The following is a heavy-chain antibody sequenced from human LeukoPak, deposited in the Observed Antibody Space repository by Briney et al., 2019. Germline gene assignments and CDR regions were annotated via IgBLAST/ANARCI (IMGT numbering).Heavy chain of an antibody. D-gene: IGHD2-15*01. Sequence: PGGSLRLSCAASGFTFSSYWMSWDRQAPGKGLEWVANIKQDGSEKYYVDSVKGRFTISRDNAKNSLYLQMNSLRAEDTAVYYCARVGSRRGSGGSCYKYWGQGTLVTVSS. CDR3: ARVGSRRGSGGSCYKY. CDR1: GFTFSSYW. J-gene: IGHJ4*02. V-gene: IGHV3-7*01. CDR2: IKQDGSEK.